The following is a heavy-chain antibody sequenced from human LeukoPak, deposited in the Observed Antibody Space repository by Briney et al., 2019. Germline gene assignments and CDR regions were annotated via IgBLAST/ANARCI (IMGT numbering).Heavy chain of an antibody. CDR3: ARVRHTGGGNAFFDY. CDR2: IYYSGST. V-gene: IGHV4-39*07. Sequence: SETLSLTCTVSGGSISSSSYYWGWIRQPPGKGLEWIGSIYYSGSTYYNPSLKSRVTTSVDTSKNQFSLKLSSVTAADTAVYYCARVRHTGGGNAFFDYWGQGTLVTVSS. D-gene: IGHD2-8*02. J-gene: IGHJ4*02. CDR1: GGSISSSSYY.